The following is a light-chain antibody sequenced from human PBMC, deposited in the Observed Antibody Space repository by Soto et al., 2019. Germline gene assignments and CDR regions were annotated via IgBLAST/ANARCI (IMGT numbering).Light chain of an antibody. CDR3: TSWTTSTTMI. CDR2: DVN. V-gene: IGLV2-14*03. J-gene: IGLJ2*01. CDR1: SIDIGAYNF. Sequence: QSARTQPASVSGSPGKSITISCTGTSIDIGAYNFVSWYQQHPGKAPKLMLFDVNIRPSGVSNRFAGSKSGNTASLTISGLQAEDEADYYCTSWTTSTTMIFGGGTKLTVL.